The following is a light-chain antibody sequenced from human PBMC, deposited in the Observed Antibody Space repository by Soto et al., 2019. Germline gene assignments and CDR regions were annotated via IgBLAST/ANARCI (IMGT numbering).Light chain of an antibody. J-gene: IGKJ5*01. V-gene: IGKV3D-20*02. Sequence: EIGRTKTTGTLCLSPGERATLSCRASQSVSSSYLVWYQQKPGQAPRLLIYDASNRATGIPARFSGSGSGTDFTLTISTLEPEDFTVYYCQLRNFWPISFGQVTRLEL. CDR3: QLRNFWPIS. CDR1: QSVSSSY. CDR2: DAS.